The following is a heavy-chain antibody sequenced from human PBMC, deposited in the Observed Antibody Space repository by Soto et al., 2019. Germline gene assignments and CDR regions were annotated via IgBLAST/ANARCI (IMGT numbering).Heavy chain of an antibody. J-gene: IGHJ4*02. CDR3: ARVSSRTTLDS. D-gene: IGHD2-2*01. CDR1: GYTFSIYS. CDR2: ISPYNGDT. Sequence: RASVKVSCKSSGYTFSIYSINWVRQAPGHGLEWVGWISPYNGDTHYAQKLQGRVTMTTDTSTSTAYMELKSLRSDDTAVYYCARVSSRTTLDSWGPGTLVTVSS. V-gene: IGHV1-18*04.